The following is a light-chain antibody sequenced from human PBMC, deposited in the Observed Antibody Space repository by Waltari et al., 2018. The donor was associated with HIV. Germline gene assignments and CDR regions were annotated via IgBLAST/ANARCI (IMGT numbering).Light chain of an antibody. J-gene: IGLJ2*01. Sequence: SALTQPASVSGSPGQSITISCTGPGSDVGAYDSFSWSQHHPGKAPKLMISEVTNRPSGVSNRFSGSKSGNTASLTISGLQAEDEADYYCSSYSSSSTWIFGGGTKLTVL. CDR1: GSDVGAYDS. CDR3: SSYSSSSTWI. V-gene: IGLV2-14*01. CDR2: EVT.